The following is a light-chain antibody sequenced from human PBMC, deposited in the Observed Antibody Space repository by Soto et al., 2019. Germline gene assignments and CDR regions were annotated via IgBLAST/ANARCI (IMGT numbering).Light chain of an antibody. CDR3: QQSYSIPYT. V-gene: IGKV1-39*01. J-gene: IGKJ2*01. CDR1: QSISTY. Sequence: DIQMTQSPSSLSASVGDRVTITCRASQSISTYLNWYQLKPGKAPKILIYAASSLQSGVPSRFSGSGSGTDFTLTISSLQPEDFASYYCQQSYSIPYTFGQGTKLEIK. CDR2: AAS.